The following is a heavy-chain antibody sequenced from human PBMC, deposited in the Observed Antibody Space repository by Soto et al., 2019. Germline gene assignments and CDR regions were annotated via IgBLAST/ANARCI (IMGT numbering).Heavy chain of an antibody. D-gene: IGHD3-16*01. V-gene: IGHV3-7*01. CDR3: VGALTYEVPYYYYGMDV. CDR1: GFMFSTYL. J-gene: IGHJ6*02. Sequence: QPGGSLRLSCTASGFMFSTYLMSWVRQAPGKGLEWVANIRQGGNEKFYVDSVKGRFTISRDNAKKSLYLQMNSLRAEDTAVYYCVGALTYEVPYYYYGMDVWGQGTTVTVSS. CDR2: IRQGGNEK.